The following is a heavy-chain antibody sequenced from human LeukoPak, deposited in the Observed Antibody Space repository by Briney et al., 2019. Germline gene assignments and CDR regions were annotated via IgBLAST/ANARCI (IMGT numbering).Heavy chain of an antibody. CDR3: AGVGFFGNWFDP. D-gene: IGHD3-3*01. Sequence: ASVTVSCKASGNTFTNSNIHWVRQAPGEGLEWMGIINTGAGGTNYAQKFQGRVTMSRDTSTSTVYLELSSLRSEDTAVYYCAGVGFFGNWFDPWGQGTLVIVSS. V-gene: IGHV1-46*01. CDR1: GNTFTNSN. J-gene: IGHJ5*02. CDR2: INTGAGGT.